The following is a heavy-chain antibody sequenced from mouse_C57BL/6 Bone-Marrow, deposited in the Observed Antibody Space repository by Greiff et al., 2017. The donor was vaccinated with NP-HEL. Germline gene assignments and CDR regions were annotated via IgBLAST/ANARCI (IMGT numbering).Heavy chain of an antibody. CDR1: GYTFTSYW. V-gene: IGHV1-52*01. J-gene: IGHJ4*01. CDR2: IDPSDSET. CDR3: ARGGYGNYLYYYAMDY. D-gene: IGHD2-1*01. Sequence: QVQLQQPGAELVRPGSSVKLSCKASGYTFTSYWMHWVKQRPIQGLEWIGNIDPSDSETHYNQKFKDKATLTVDKSSSTAYMQLSSLTSEDSAVYYCARGGYGNYLYYYAMDYWGQGTSLTVSS.